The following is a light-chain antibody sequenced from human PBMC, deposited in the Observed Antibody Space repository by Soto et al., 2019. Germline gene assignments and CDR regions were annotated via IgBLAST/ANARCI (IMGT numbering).Light chain of an antibody. Sequence: QPVLTQPPSVSGAPGQRVTMSCTGSRSNIGAGYDVHWYQQLPGTAPKLLIYGNSNRPSGVPDRFSGSKSGTSASLAITGLQAEDEADYYCQSYDSSLSGSYVFGTGTELTVL. CDR1: RSNIGAGYD. CDR3: QSYDSSLSGSYV. J-gene: IGLJ1*01. CDR2: GNS. V-gene: IGLV1-40*01.